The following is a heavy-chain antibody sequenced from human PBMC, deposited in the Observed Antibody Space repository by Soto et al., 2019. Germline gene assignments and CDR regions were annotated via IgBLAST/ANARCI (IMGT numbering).Heavy chain of an antibody. J-gene: IGHJ4*02. Sequence: QLQLQESGSGLVKPSQTLSLTCAVSGGSISSGGYSWIWIRQPPGKGLEWIGYTYHSGRTYYNPSLKSRVTISEDRSKNPFSLKLSSVTAADTAVYYCARAMTTVTTFAYWGQGTRVTVSS. CDR3: ARAMTTVTTFAY. D-gene: IGHD4-17*01. V-gene: IGHV4-30-2*01. CDR1: GGSISSGGYS. CDR2: TYHSGRT.